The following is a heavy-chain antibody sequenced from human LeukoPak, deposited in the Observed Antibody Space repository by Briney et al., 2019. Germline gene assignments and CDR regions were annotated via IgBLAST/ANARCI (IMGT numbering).Heavy chain of an antibody. V-gene: IGHV3-30*03. J-gene: IGHJ5*02. CDR3: TRVYYDSSGYYQNWFDP. CDR2: IPYNGSNK. D-gene: IGHD3-22*01. CDR1: GFTFSRYG. Sequence: PGGSLSLSCAASGFTFSRYGMHGVRPARGKGLAGVGVIPYNGSNKYYADSVKGPFTISRDNSKNTLYLQMNSLRAEDTAVSYCTRVYYDSSGYYQNWFDPWGQGTLVTVSS.